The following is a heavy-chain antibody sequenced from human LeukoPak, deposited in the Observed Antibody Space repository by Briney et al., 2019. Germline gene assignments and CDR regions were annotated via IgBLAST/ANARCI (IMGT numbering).Heavy chain of an antibody. CDR2: IYYSGST. D-gene: IGHD2-2*01. J-gene: IGHJ5*02. V-gene: IGHV4-59*01. Sequence: PSETLSLTCTVSGGSISSYYWNWIRQPPGKGLEWIGYIYYSGSTNYNPSLKSRVTISLDTSKNQFSLKLSSVTAADTAVYYCARASQTYCSTTSCHSWFDPWGQGTLVTVSS. CDR1: GGSISSYY. CDR3: ARASQTYCSTTSCHSWFDP.